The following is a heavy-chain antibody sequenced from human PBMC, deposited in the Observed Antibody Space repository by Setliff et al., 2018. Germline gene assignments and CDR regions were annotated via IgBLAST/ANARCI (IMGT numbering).Heavy chain of an antibody. CDR3: ARTCSGSGCYAGLES. V-gene: IGHV3-33*08. CDR2: IWDDGGKK. CDR1: GFTFSTYR. D-gene: IGHD2-15*01. J-gene: IGHJ4*02. Sequence: GGSLRLSCAASGFTFSTYRMHWVRQAPGKGLEWVAVIWDDGGKKYHADSVKGRFTISRDNSKNTLYLEMNSLGAEDTAVYYCARTCSGSGCYAGLESWGQGTPVTVSS.